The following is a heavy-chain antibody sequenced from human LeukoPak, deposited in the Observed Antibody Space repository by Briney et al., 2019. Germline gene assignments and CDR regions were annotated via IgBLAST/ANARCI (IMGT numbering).Heavy chain of an antibody. D-gene: IGHD3-16*01. J-gene: IGHJ4*02. Sequence: ASVKVSCKASGYTFTGYYMHWVRQAPGQGLEWMGWINPNSGGTIYAQKSQGRITMTRDTSISTAYMEVSRLRSDDTAVYYCARENGPHYARDYWGQGTLVTVSS. CDR3: ARENGPHYARDY. CDR1: GYTFTGYY. V-gene: IGHV1-2*02. CDR2: INPNSGGT.